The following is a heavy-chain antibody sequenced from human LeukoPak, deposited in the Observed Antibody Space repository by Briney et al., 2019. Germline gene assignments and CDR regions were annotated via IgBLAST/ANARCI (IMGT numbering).Heavy chain of an antibody. Sequence: GGSLRLSCAASGFTFSNYWMHWVRQAPGKGLVWVSRINSDGSSTSYADSVKDRFTLSRDNAKNTMYLQMNSLRAEDTAIYYCTRSEYSFDYWGQGTLVTVPS. CDR1: GFTFSNYW. CDR2: INSDGSST. CDR3: TRSEYSFDY. D-gene: IGHD3-10*01. V-gene: IGHV3-74*01. J-gene: IGHJ4*02.